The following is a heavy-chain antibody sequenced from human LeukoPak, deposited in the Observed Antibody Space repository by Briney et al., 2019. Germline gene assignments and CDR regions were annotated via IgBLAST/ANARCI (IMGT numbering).Heavy chain of an antibody. D-gene: IGHD2-15*01. CDR2: INPNSGGT. V-gene: IGHV1-2*02. CDR3: ARDYASGGYYNWFDP. Sequence: GASVKDSCKASGYTFTGYYMHWVRQAPGQGLEWMGWINPNSGGTNHAQKFQGRVTMTRDTSISTAYMELSRLRSDDTAVYYCARDYASGGYYNWFDPWGQGTLVTVSS. J-gene: IGHJ5*02. CDR1: GYTFTGYY.